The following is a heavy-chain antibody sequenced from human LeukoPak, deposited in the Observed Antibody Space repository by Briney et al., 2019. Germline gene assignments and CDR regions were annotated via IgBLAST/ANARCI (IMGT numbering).Heavy chain of an antibody. Sequence: PGGSLRLSCAASGFTFDDYAMHWVRQAPGKGLEWVSGISWNSGSIGYADSVKGRFTNSRDNAKNSLYLQMNSLRAEDTALYYCAKVRQSIAAAGTLSHLDYWGQGTLVTVSS. CDR2: ISWNSGSI. CDR1: GFTFDDYA. CDR3: AKVRQSIAAAGTLSHLDY. J-gene: IGHJ4*02. V-gene: IGHV3-9*01. D-gene: IGHD6-13*01.